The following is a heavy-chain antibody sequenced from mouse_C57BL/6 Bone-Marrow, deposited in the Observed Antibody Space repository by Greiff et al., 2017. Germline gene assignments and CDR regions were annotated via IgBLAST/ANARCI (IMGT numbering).Heavy chain of an antibody. J-gene: IGHJ2*01. CDR3: ARGDYGSTNFDY. D-gene: IGHD1-1*01. CDR2: INPYNGGT. V-gene: IGHV1-19*01. CDR1: GYTFTDYY. Sequence: EVQLQQSGPVLVKPGASVKMSCKASGYTFTDYYMNWVKQSHGKSLEWIGVINPYNGGTSYNQKFKGKATLTVDKSSSTTYMELNSLTSEDSAVYDCARGDYGSTNFDYWGQGTTLTVSS.